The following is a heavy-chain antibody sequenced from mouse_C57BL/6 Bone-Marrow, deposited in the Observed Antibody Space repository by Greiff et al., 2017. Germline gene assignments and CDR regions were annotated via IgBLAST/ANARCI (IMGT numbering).Heavy chain of an antibody. J-gene: IGHJ4*01. CDR3: AIAYDYDDYTMDY. CDR2: MHPNGGSP. Sequence: VQLQQPGAELVKPGASVKLSCKASGYTFTNYWMHWVKQRPGQGLEWIGMMHPNGGSPDYNEKFKSEATLSVDKSSRTAYMELSSLTSEDSAVYYCAIAYDYDDYTMDYWGQGTSVTVSS. V-gene: IGHV1-64*01. D-gene: IGHD2-4*01. CDR1: GYTFTNYW.